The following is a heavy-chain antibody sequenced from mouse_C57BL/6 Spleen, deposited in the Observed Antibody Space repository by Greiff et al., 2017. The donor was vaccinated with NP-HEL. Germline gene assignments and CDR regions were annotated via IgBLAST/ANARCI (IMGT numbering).Heavy chain of an antibody. Sequence: EVQRVESGGGLVQPGESLKLSCESNEYAFPSHDMSWVRKTPEKRLELVAALPPSGGLTYYPDTMERRFIISRDNTKKTLYLQMRSLRSEDTALYYCARHDDYEGFAYWGQGTLVTVSA. CDR2: LPPSGGLT. CDR1: EYAFPSHD. CDR3: ARHDDYEGFAY. J-gene: IGHJ3*01. V-gene: IGHV5-2*01. D-gene: IGHD2-4*01.